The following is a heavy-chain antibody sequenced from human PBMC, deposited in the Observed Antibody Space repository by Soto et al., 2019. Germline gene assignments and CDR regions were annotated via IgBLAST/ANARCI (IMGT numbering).Heavy chain of an antibody. CDR3: ARGEQWLNWFDP. D-gene: IGHD6-19*01. CDR2: IIPIFGTA. Sequence: SVKVSCKASGGTFSSYAISWVRQAPGQGLEWMGGIIPIFGTANYAQKFQGRVTITADESTSTAYMELSSLRSEDTAVYYCARGEQWLNWFDPWGQGTLVTVSS. V-gene: IGHV1-69*13. CDR1: GGTFSSYA. J-gene: IGHJ5*02.